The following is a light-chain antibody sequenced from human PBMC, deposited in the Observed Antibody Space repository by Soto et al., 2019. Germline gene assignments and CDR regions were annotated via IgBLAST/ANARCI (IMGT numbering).Light chain of an antibody. CDR3: QEYNTWPWT. J-gene: IGKJ1*01. V-gene: IGKV3-15*01. CDR1: QSVNTN. CDR2: GAS. Sequence: ETMMTQSPAALSVSPGERATLSCRASQSVNTNLAWYQQKLGQAPRVLIYGASTRASGIPARFSGSGSGTEFILTISSLQSEDFAVYYCQEYNTWPWTFGQGTKVDIK.